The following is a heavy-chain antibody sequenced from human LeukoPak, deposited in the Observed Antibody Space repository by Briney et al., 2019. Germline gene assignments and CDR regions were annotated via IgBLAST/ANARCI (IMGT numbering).Heavy chain of an antibody. CDR1: GGSFSGYY. CDR3: KRVNPPALTATIGSKKPHLGFDQ. CDR2: INHSGST. V-gene: IGHV4-34*01. Sequence: PSETLSLTCAVYGGSFSGYYWSWIRQPPGKWPGWIGEINHSGSTNYNPSLKSRVTISVDTSKNQFSLKLVSLTAADTAAYLCKRVNPPALTATIGSKKPHLGFDQWRQATLVTVSS. J-gene: IGHJ4*02. D-gene: IGHD2-2*02.